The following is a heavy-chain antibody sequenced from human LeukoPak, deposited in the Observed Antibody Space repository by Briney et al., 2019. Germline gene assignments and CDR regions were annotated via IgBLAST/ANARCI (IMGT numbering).Heavy chain of an antibody. J-gene: IGHJ4*02. V-gene: IGHV1-18*01. CDR2: ISAYNGDK. CDR1: GGTFSSYA. D-gene: IGHD2-2*03. CDR3: ARDWIEASHYFDY. Sequence: ASVKVSCKASGGTFSSYAISWVRQAPGQGLEWMGWISAYNGDKNYAQKFQGRVTLTTDTSTSTAYMDLRSLRSDDTALYYCARDWIEASHYFDYWGQGTLVTVSS.